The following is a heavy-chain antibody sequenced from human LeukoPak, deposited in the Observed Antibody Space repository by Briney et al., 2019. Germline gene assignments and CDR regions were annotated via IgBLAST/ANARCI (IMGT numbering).Heavy chain of an antibody. Sequence: GESLKISCKGSGYSFTSYWIGWVRQMPGKGLEWMGIIYPGDSDTRYSPSFQGQVTISADKSISTAYLQWSSLKASDTAMYYCARFGGVVPAAIHYYYYYGTDVWGQGTTVTVSS. CDR2: IYPGDSDT. D-gene: IGHD2-2*01. J-gene: IGHJ6*02. CDR1: GYSFTSYW. CDR3: ARFGGVVPAAIHYYYYYGTDV. V-gene: IGHV5-51*01.